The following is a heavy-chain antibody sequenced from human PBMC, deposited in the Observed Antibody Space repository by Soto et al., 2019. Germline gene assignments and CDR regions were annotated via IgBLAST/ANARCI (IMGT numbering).Heavy chain of an antibody. Sequence: QVQLVQSGAEVKKPGSSVKVSCKASVGTFSSYAISWVRQAPGQGLEWMGGIIPIFGTANYAQKCQGRVTITADESTSTADMELSSLRSEDTAVYYCAREGGSGAKFNYWGQGTLVTVSS. V-gene: IGHV1-69*01. J-gene: IGHJ4*02. D-gene: IGHD1-26*01. CDR1: VGTFSSYA. CDR3: AREGGSGAKFNY. CDR2: IIPIFGTA.